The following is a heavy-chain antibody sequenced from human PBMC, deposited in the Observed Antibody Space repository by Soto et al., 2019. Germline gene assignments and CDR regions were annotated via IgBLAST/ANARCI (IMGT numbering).Heavy chain of an antibody. Sequence: QVQLVQSGAEVKKPGASVKVSCKASGYTFTSYAMHWVRQAPGQRLEWMGWINAGNGNTKYSQKFQGRVTITRDTSASTAYMELSSLRSEDTAAYYCAREGSGFGELLPWGQGTLVTVSS. CDR1: GYTFTSYA. D-gene: IGHD3-10*01. CDR2: INAGNGNT. J-gene: IGHJ5*02. V-gene: IGHV1-3*01. CDR3: AREGSGFGELLP.